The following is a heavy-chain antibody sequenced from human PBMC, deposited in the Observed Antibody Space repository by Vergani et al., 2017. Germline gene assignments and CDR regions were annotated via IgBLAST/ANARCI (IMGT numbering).Heavy chain of an antibody. V-gene: IGHV3-11*01. D-gene: IGHD1-26*01. CDR2: LSSSGSTI. CDR3: ARGGTYYVEAYDI. Sequence: VQLVESGGGLVKPGESLRLACAASGFTFSDYYMSWIRQAPGKGLEWVSYLSSSGSTIYYADSVKGRFTISRDNAKNSLYLQMNSLRAEDTAVYFCARGGTYYVEAYDIWGQGTMVTVSS. J-gene: IGHJ3*02. CDR1: GFTFSDYY.